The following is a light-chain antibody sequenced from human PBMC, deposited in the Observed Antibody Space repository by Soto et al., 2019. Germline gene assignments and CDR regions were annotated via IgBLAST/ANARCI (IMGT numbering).Light chain of an antibody. CDR1: QSVSSN. V-gene: IGKV3-15*01. J-gene: IGKJ2*01. CDR3: QQYNNWPPYT. CDR2: GAS. Sequence: EIVMTQSPATLSVSPGERATLSCRASQSVSSNLAWYQQKPGQAPRLLIYGASTMATGIPARFSGSGSGTEFTLTNSSLQSEDFAVYYCQQYNNWPPYTFGQGTKLEIK.